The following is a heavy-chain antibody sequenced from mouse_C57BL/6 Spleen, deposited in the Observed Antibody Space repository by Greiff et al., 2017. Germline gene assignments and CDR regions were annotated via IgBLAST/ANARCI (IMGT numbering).Heavy chain of an antibody. CDR1: GYAFSSYW. CDR2: IYPGDGDT. D-gene: IGHD2-5*01. V-gene: IGHV1-80*01. J-gene: IGHJ2*01. Sequence: VKLMESGAELVKPGASVKISCKASGYAFSSYWMNWVKQRPGKGLEWIGQIYPGDGDTNYNGKFKGKATLTADKSSSTAYMQLSSLTSEDSAVYFCARAYYSNYVGYFDYWCQGTTLTVSS. CDR3: ARAYYSNYVGYFDY.